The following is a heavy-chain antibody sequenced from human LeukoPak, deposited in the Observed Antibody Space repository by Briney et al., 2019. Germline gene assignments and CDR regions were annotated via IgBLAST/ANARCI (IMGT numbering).Heavy chain of an antibody. J-gene: IGHJ3*02. Sequence: GGSLRLSCAASGFTFSSYAMSWVRQAPGKGLEWVSAISGSGGSTYYADSVKGRFTISRDNSKNTLYLQMNSLRAEDTAVYYCARPRAAAGLNDAFDIWGQGTMVTVSS. D-gene: IGHD6-13*01. CDR2: ISGSGGST. V-gene: IGHV3-23*01. CDR3: ARPRAAAGLNDAFDI. CDR1: GFTFSSYA.